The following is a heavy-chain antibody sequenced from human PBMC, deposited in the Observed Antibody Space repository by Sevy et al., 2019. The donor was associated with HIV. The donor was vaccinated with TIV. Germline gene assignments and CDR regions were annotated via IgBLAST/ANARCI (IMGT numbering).Heavy chain of an antibody. CDR3: ARVGSTAGSRTDAFDI. CDR2: VNHGGST. J-gene: IGHJ3*02. D-gene: IGHD6-19*01. Sequence: SETLSLTCAVYDGSFSGYYWTWIRQSPGKGLEWIGEVNHGGSTNYDPSLKSRLTISVDKSKSHFSLKLNSVTAADMAIYYCARVGSTAGSRTDAFDIWGQGTMVTVSS. V-gene: IGHV4-34*01. CDR1: DGSFSGYY.